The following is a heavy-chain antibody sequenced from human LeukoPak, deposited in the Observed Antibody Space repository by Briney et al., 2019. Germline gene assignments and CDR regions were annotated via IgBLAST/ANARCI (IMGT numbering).Heavy chain of an antibody. CDR3: ARDSGGTLFDP. D-gene: IGHD3-10*01. J-gene: IGHJ5*02. Sequence: KAGGSLRLSCTTSGFTFSTYNMNWVRQAPGKGLEWVSSISSSSTYRYYADSVKGRFTISRDNAKNSLFLQMNSLRAEDTAVYYCARDSGGTLFDPWGQGTLVTVSS. CDR1: GFTFSTYN. V-gene: IGHV3-21*01. CDR2: ISSSSTYR.